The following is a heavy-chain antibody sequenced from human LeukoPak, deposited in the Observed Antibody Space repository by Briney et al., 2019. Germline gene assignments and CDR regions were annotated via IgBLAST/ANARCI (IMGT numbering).Heavy chain of an antibody. V-gene: IGHV4-38-2*02. Sequence: SDTLSLICAVSGYSLSSCYYWGWIRQPPGKGLEWIGSIYHSESTYYNPSLKSRVTISVDTSKNQFSLKLSSVTAADTAVEYWARERGTGYYYYYGMDVWGKGTTVTVSS. CDR1: GYSLSSCYY. J-gene: IGHJ6*04. D-gene: IGHD1-14*01. CDR2: IYHSEST. CDR3: ARERGTGYYYYYGMDV.